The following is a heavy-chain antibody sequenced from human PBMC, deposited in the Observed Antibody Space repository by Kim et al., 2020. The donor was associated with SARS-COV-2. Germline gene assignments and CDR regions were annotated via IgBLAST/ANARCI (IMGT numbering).Heavy chain of an antibody. CDR2: ITSAGNQM. J-gene: IGHJ4*02. CDR1: GFTLSDYN. Sequence: GGSLRLSCTTSGFTLSDYNMNWVRQAPGKGLEWLASITSAGNQMFYADSVKGRFTVSRDDIKNSLYLQMSDLGAEDTAVYYCAREDESGYFPKYWGQGALVTVSS. CDR3: AREDESGYFPKY. V-gene: IGHV3-21*06. D-gene: IGHD3-22*01.